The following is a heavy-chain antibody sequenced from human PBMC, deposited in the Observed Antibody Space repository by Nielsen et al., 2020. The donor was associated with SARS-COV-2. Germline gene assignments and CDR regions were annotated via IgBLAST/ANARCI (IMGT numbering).Heavy chain of an antibody. CDR3: AIDADPSARHWYFDI. CDR2: MWADGIKK. Sequence: GESLKTSCAASGFRVSQFGMHWVRQAPGKGLEWVADMWADGIKKYSIDSVKGRFTVSRDSADNTFYLHMNSLRAEDSAVYYCAIDADPSARHWYFDIWGRGTLVSVSS. J-gene: IGHJ2*01. V-gene: IGHV3-33*01. D-gene: IGHD3-3*01. CDR1: GFRVSQFG.